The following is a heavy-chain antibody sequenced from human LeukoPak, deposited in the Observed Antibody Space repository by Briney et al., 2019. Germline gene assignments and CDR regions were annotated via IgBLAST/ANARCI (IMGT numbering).Heavy chain of an antibody. J-gene: IGHJ3*02. CDR3: AREEARYYYGSGSAFDI. Sequence: GGSLRLSCAASGFTVSSNYMSWVRQAPGKGLEWVSIIYSGGSTFYADSVKGRFTISRDNSKNTLYLQMNSLRAEDTAVYYCAREEARYYYGSGSAFDIWGQGTMVTVSS. V-gene: IGHV3-53*01. CDR2: IYSGGST. D-gene: IGHD3-10*01. CDR1: GFTVSSNY.